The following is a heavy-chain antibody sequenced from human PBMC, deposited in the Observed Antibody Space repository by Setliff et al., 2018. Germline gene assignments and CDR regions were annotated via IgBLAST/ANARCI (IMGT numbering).Heavy chain of an antibody. CDR1: GGSISSSSYY. V-gene: IGHV4-61*09. Sequence: SETLSLTCTVSGGSISSSSYYWSWIRQPAGKGLEWIGHIYTSGSTNYNPSLKSRVTISIDTSMDQFSLKLISVTAADTAVYYCARVAGSGYLDRCFDPWGQGTLVTVSS. CDR2: IYTSGST. D-gene: IGHD3-22*01. J-gene: IGHJ5*02. CDR3: ARVAGSGYLDRCFDP.